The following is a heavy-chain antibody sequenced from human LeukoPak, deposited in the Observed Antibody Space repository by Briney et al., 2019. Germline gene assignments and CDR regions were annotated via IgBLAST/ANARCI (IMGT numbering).Heavy chain of an antibody. J-gene: IGHJ4*02. CDR3: ARMSSGTQFDY. CDR1: GGSIRRADYY. Sequence: PSETLSLTCTVSGGSIRRADYYWSWIRQHPGKGLEWIGYIYYSGSTYYNPSLKSRVTISVDTSKNQFSLKLSSVTAADTAVYYCARMSSGTQFDYWGQGTLVTVSS. D-gene: IGHD1-1*01. V-gene: IGHV4-31*03. CDR2: IYYSGST.